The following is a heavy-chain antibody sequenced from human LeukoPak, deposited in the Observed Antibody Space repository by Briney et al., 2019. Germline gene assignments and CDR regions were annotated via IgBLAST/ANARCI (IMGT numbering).Heavy chain of an antibody. Sequence: SETLSLTCAVYGGSFSGYYWSWIRQPPGKGLEWIGEINHSGSTNYNPSLKSRVTISVDTSKNQFSLKLSSVTAADTAVYYCARGRSRGGWLSTWLDPAFDYWGQGTLVTVSS. J-gene: IGHJ4*02. D-gene: IGHD6-19*01. CDR3: ARGRSRGGWLSTWLDPAFDY. CDR2: INHSGST. CDR1: GGSFSGYY. V-gene: IGHV4-34*01.